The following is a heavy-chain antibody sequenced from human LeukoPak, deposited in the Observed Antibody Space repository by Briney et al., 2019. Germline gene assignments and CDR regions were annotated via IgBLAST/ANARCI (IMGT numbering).Heavy chain of an antibody. V-gene: IGHV3-21*01. CDR3: ARVDTLSDY. D-gene: IGHD5-18*01. CDR2: ISSSSSYI. Sequence: GGSLRLSCAASGFTFSSYAMSWVRQAPGKGLEWVSSISSSSSYIYYADSVKGRFNISRDNAKNSLYLQLNRLRAEDRAVYYCARVDTLSDYWGQGTLVTVS. CDR1: GFTFSSYA. J-gene: IGHJ4*02.